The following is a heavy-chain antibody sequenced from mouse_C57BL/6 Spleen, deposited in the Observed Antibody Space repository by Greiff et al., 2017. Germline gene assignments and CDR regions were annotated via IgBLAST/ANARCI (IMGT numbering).Heavy chain of an antibody. V-gene: IGHV2-6-1*01. CDR1: GFSLTSYG. Sequence: VQLVESGPGLVAPSQSLSITCTVSGFSLTSYGVHWVRQPPGKGLEWLVVIWSDGSTTYNSALKSRLSISKDNSKSQVFLKMNSLQTDDTAMYYCARHGSSGYGNLYVDYWGQGTTLTVSS. J-gene: IGHJ2*01. D-gene: IGHD3-2*02. CDR2: IWSDGST. CDR3: ARHGSSGYGNLYVDY.